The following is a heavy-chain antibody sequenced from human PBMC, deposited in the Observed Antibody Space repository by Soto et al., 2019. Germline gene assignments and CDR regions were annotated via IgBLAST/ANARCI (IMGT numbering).Heavy chain of an antibody. Sequence: SETLSLTCTVSNGSMTSSLWWSWVRQSPGKGLEWIGEVAQSGYTSYNPSLKSRLTISQDRPRNQFSLRLTSVTAADTAVYYCARNRYGGYDFDSWGQGTLVTVSS. V-gene: IGHV4-4*02. J-gene: IGHJ4*02. CDR1: NGSMTSSLW. D-gene: IGHD5-12*01. CDR3: ARNRYGGYDFDS. CDR2: VAQSGYT.